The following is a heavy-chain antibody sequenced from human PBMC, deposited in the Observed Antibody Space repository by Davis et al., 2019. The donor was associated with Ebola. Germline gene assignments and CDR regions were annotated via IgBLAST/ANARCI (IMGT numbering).Heavy chain of an antibody. CDR2: IRHDGTNK. CDR1: GFTFSSFG. J-gene: IGHJ4*02. Sequence: GGSLRLSCETSGFTFSSFGMHWLRQAPGKGLEWVAFIRHDGTNKKYADSVQGRFTISRDNSKNTLYLQMNSLRAEDTAVYYCAKGGYFDSLEIDSWGQGTLVTASS. CDR3: AKGGYFDSLEIDS. D-gene: IGHD3-9*01. V-gene: IGHV3-30*02.